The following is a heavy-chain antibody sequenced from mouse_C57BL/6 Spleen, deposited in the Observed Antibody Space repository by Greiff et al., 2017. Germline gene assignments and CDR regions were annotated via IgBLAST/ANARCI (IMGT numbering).Heavy chain of an antibody. CDR3: ARSFTYYDYDYAMDY. D-gene: IGHD2-4*01. CDR1: GYAFSSSW. Sequence: VQLVESGPELVKPGASVKISCKASGYAFSSSWMNWVKQRPGKGLEWIGRIYPGDGDTNDNGKFKGKATLTADKSSSTAYMQLSSLTSEDSAVYFCARSFTYYDYDYAMDYWGQGTSVTVSS. J-gene: IGHJ4*01. CDR2: IYPGDGDT. V-gene: IGHV1-82*01.